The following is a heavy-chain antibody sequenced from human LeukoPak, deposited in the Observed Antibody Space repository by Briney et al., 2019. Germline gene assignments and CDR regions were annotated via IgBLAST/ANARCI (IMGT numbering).Heavy chain of an antibody. CDR3: ARARYGVVDFDY. Sequence: PSETLSLTCTVSGGSISSYYWSWIRQPPGKGLEWIGYIYYSGSTNYNPSLKSRVTISVDTSKNQFSLKLSSVTAADTAVYYCARARYGVVDFDYRGQGTLVTVSS. D-gene: IGHD2-15*01. CDR2: IYYSGST. J-gene: IGHJ4*02. CDR1: GGSISSYY. V-gene: IGHV4-59*01.